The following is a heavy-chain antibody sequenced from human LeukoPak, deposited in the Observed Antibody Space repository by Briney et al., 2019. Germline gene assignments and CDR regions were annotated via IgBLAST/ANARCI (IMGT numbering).Heavy chain of an antibody. V-gene: IGHV3-48*03. J-gene: IGHJ6*02. CDR3: ARGGSSGYYSYYYGMDV. CDR1: GFTFSNYE. D-gene: IGHD3-22*01. CDR2: ISTSGSTI. Sequence: GGSLRLSCAASGFTFSNYEMNWVRRAPGKGLEWVSYISTSGSTISYADPVKGRFTISRDNAKNSLYLQMNSLRAEDTAVYYCARGGSSGYYSYYYGMDVWGQGTTVTVSS.